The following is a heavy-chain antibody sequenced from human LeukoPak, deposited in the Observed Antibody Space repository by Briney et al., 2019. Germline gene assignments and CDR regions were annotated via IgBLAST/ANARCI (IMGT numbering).Heavy chain of an antibody. CDR2: FDPEDGET. J-gene: IGHJ4*02. V-gene: IGHV1-24*01. CDR3: AATYFFDSSGPTPYHY. D-gene: IGHD3-22*01. CDR1: GYTLTELS. Sequence: ASVKVSCKVSGYTLTELSMHWVRQAPGKGLEWMGGFDPEDGETIYAQKFQGRVTMTEDTSTDTAYMELSSLRSEDTAVYYCAATYFFDSSGPTPYHYWGQGTLVNVSS.